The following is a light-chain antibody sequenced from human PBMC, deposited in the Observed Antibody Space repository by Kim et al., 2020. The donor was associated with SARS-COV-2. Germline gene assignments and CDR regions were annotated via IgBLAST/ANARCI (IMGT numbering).Light chain of an antibody. CDR1: QSISSY. Sequence: GDRVTITCRASQSISSYLSWYQQKPGKAPKLLIYAASSLQSGVPLRFSGSGSGTEYTLTISSLQPEDFATYYCQHSYTTPRTFGQGTKV. CDR2: AAS. J-gene: IGKJ1*01. V-gene: IGKV1-39*01. CDR3: QHSYTTPRT.